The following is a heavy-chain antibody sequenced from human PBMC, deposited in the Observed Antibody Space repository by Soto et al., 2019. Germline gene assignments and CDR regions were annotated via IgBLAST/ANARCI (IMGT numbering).Heavy chain of an antibody. J-gene: IGHJ4*02. Sequence: PSETLSLTCTVSGGSISSYYWSWIRQPPGKGLEWIGYIYYSGSTNYNPSLKSRVTISVDTSKNQFSLKLSSVTAADTAVYYCARDYTAMAFDYWGQGTLVTVSS. V-gene: IGHV4-59*01. CDR1: GGSISSYY. CDR2: IYYSGST. D-gene: IGHD5-18*01. CDR3: ARDYTAMAFDY.